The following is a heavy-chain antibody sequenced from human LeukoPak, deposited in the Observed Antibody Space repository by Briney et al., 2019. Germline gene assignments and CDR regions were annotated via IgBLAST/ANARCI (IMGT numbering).Heavy chain of an antibody. J-gene: IGHJ6*02. V-gene: IGHV1-2*02. CDR3: ARDPRVPFGMDV. CDR1: AYLFTSYY. CDR2: INPHSGAT. Sequence: ASVTVSCKASAYLFTSYYIHWVRQAPGQGLEWMGWINPHSGATEFAQTFRGRVTLTRDTSVATAYMELNGLRSDDTAVCYCARDPRVPFGMDVWGQGTTVTVS. D-gene: IGHD3-10*01.